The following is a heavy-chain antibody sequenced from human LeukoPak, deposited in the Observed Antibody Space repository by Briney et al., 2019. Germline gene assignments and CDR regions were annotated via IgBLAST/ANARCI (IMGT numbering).Heavy chain of an antibody. J-gene: IGHJ4*02. CDR3: ARLDSSSSGRGFDY. CDR1: GYTFTGYY. V-gene: IGHV1-2*06. CDR2: INPNSGGT. Sequence: GASVKVSCKASGYTFTGYYMHWVRQAPGQGLEWMGRINPNSGGTNYAQKFQGRVTMTRDTSISTAYMELSRLRSDDTAVYYCARLDSSSSGRGFDYWGQGTLVTVSS. D-gene: IGHD6-6*01.